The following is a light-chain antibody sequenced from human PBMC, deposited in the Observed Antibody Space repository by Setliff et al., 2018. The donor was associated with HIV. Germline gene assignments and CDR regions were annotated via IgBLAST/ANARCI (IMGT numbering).Light chain of an antibody. Sequence: ALTQPPSVSGSPGQSVTISCTGTSSDVGNYNRVSWYQQPPGAAPKLIIYEVSNRPSGVPDRFSGSKSDSTASLTISGLQPEDEADYYCGSYTTSITFVFGTGTKGTVL. CDR2: EVS. CDR3: GSYTTSITFV. CDR1: SSDVGNYNR. J-gene: IGLJ1*01. V-gene: IGLV2-18*02.